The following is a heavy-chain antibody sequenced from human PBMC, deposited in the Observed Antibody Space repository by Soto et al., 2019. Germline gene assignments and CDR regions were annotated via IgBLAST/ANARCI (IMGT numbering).Heavy chain of an antibody. CDR3: VEGWNDF. D-gene: IGHD1-1*01. V-gene: IGHV3-15*01. J-gene: IGHJ4*02. Sequence: EVQLVESGGDLVKPGGSLRLSCVTSGFMFSSAWMSWVRQAPGKGLEWVGRIKSKTDGGARDYAAPVKGRFSTSRDDSKNTLYLQMNSLRAEDTAVYYCVEGWNDFWGQGTLVTVSS. CDR2: IKSKTDGGAR. CDR1: GFMFSSAW.